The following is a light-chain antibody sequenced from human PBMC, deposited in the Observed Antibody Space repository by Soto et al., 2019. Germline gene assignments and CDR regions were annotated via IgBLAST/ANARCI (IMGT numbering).Light chain of an antibody. J-gene: IGLJ1*01. CDR2: EVS. CDR1: SSDVGGYNY. Sequence: QSALTQPPSASGSPGQSVTISCTGTSSDVGGYNYVSWYQQHPGKAPKLMIYEVSKRPSGVPDRFSGSKSGNTASLTDSGLQAEDEADYYCSSYAGSNGVFGTGTKVT. CDR3: SSYAGSNGV. V-gene: IGLV2-8*01.